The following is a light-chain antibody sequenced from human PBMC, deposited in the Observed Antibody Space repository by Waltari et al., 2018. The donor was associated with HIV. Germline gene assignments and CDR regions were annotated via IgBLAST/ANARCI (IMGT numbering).Light chain of an antibody. Sequence: QSSLTQPRSVSGSPGPSVTISCSGTSSADGGYNYVSWYQQHPGKAPKLMIYDVTGRPAGVPGRFSGSKSGNTASLTISGLQADDEADYYCCSYAGRYTWVFGGGTELTVL. V-gene: IGLV2-11*01. CDR2: DVT. J-gene: IGLJ3*02. CDR3: CSYAGRYTWV. CDR1: SSADGGYNY.